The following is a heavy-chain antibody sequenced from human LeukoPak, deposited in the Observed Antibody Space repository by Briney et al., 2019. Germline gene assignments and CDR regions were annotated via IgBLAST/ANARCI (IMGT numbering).Heavy chain of an antibody. CDR1: GFTFSSYG. V-gene: IGHV3-23*01. J-gene: IGHJ4*02. Sequence: GGSLRLSCAASGFTFSSYGMSWVRQAPGKGLEWVSAISGSGGSTYYADSVKGRFTISRDNSKNTLYLQMNSLRAEDTAVYYCAKDSDYDILTDYWGQGTLVTVSS. CDR2: ISGSGGST. CDR3: AKDSDYDILTDY. D-gene: IGHD3-9*01.